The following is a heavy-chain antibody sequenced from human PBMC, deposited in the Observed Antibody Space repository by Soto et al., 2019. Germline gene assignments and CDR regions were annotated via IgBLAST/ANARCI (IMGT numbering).Heavy chain of an antibody. V-gene: IGHV3-73*02. CDR3: TSRGLVTEYYNGMDV. CDR1: GFTFSGSA. D-gene: IGHD3-3*01. CDR2: IRSKANSYAT. J-gene: IGHJ6*02. Sequence: EVQLVESGGGLVQPGGSLKLSCAASGFTFSGSAMHWVRQASGKGLEWVGRIRSKANSYATAYAASVKGRFTISRDDSKNMAYLQMNSLKTEDTAVYYCTSRGLVTEYYNGMDVWGQGTTVTVSS.